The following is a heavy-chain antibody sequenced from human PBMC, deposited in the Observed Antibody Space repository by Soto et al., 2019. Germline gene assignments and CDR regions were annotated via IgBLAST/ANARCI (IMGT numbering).Heavy chain of an antibody. Sequence: QVQLVESGGGVVQPGRSLRLSCAASGFTFSSYGMHWVRQAPGKGLEWVAVIWYDGSNKYYADSVKGRFTISRDNSKNTLYLKMNSLRAEERAVYYCARDPVSDSRSWFFDYWGQGTLVTVSS. CDR2: IWYDGSNK. CDR1: GFTFSSYG. D-gene: IGHD6-13*01. V-gene: IGHV3-33*01. CDR3: ARDPVSDSRSWFFDY. J-gene: IGHJ4*02.